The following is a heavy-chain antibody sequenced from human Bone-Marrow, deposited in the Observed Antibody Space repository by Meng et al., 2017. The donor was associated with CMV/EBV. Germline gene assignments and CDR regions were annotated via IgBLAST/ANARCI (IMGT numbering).Heavy chain of an antibody. CDR2: INHSGST. CDR3: ARVGSGSYYVSAAVEY. Sequence: SETLSLTCAVYGGSFSGYYWSWIRQPPGKGLEWIGEINHSGSTNYNPSLKSRVTISVDTSKNQYSLKLSSVTAADTAVYYCARVGSGSYYVSAAVEYWGQGTLVTVSS. D-gene: IGHD1-26*01. J-gene: IGHJ4*02. V-gene: IGHV4-34*01. CDR1: GGSFSGYY.